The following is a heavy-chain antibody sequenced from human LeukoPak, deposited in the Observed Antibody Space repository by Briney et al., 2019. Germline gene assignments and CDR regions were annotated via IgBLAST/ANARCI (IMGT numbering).Heavy chain of an antibody. Sequence: GGSLRLSCAASGFAFSRYSVNWVRQAPGKGLEWVSSITYNSRYKYYADSVRGRFTIYRDNARGSVFLQMNSLRAEDTAVYYCARVLIVATIVYFDYWGQGTLVTVSS. J-gene: IGHJ4*02. V-gene: IGHV3-21*01. CDR1: GFAFSRYS. CDR3: ARVLIVATIVYFDY. D-gene: IGHD5-12*01. CDR2: ITYNSRYK.